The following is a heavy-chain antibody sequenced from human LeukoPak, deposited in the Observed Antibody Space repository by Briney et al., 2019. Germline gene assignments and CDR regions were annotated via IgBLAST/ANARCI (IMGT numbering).Heavy chain of an antibody. V-gene: IGHV6-1*01. J-gene: IGHJ4*02. CDR3: VRDTSGIVGTTRSYFDY. CDR2: TYYRSKWYH. D-gene: IGHD1-26*01. Sequence: SQTLSLTCAISGDSVSSNTAAWNWIRQSPSRGLEWLGRTYYRSKWYHNYGVSVKSRITINPGTSKNQFSLQLNSVTPEDTAVYYCVRDTSGIVGTTRSYFDYWGQGSLVTVSS. CDR1: GDSVSSNTAA.